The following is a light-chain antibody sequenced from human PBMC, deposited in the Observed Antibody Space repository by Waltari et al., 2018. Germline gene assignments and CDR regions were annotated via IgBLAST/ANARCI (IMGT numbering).Light chain of an antibody. CDR2: AVS. CDR3: SSYAGSSKGV. V-gene: IGLV2-23*02. J-gene: IGLJ2*01. CDR1: ISDVGNYKR. Sequence: QSALTQPASVSGSPGQSITISCTGTISDVGNYKRVSWYQQHPGKAPNLMIYAVSKRPSGVSDLFSGSKSGDMASLTISGLQPEDEAEYFCSSYAGSSKGVFGGGTKVTVL.